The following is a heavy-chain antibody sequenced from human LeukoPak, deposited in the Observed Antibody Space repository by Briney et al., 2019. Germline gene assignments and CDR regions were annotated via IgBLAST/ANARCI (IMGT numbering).Heavy chain of an antibody. J-gene: IGHJ4*02. V-gene: IGHV3-53*01. CDR2: IYSGGST. CDR1: GFTVSHNY. CDR3: ARARIAAAGTTDSIGC. D-gene: IGHD6-13*01. Sequence: PGGSLRLSCAASGFTVSHNYMSWVRQAPGKGLEWVSVIYSGGSTYYADSVKGRFTISRDNSKNTLYLQMNSLRVEDTAVYYCARARIAAAGTTDSIGCWGQGTLVTVSS.